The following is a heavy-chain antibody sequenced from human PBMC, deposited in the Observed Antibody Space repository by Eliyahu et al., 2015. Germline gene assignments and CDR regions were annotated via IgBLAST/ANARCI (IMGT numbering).Heavy chain of an antibody. CDR3: TKADTSALGSFHC. D-gene: IGHD5-18*01. Sequence: EVQLVESGGGLIQPGXSLXLXCXASGFXVSNNYMGWVRQAPGKGLQWVSVIYSVGTTQYADSVKGRFSISRDSSKNTLFLQMNSLRAEDTAVYFCTKADTSALGSFHCWGQGTLVTVSS. CDR1: GFXVSNNY. J-gene: IGHJ4*02. V-gene: IGHV3-53*01. CDR2: IYSVGTT.